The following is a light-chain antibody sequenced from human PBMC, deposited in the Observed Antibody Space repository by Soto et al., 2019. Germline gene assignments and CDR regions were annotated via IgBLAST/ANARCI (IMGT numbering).Light chain of an antibody. J-gene: IGLJ1*01. CDR2: DVS. V-gene: IGLV2-14*01. CDR1: SSDVGGYNY. Sequence: QSALTQPASVSGSPGQSITISCTGTSSDVGGYNYVSWYQQHPGKAPKLMIYDVSNRPSGVSNRFSGSKSGNTASLTISGLQDEDEADYYCSSYTSSSTLAFGTGTKLTVL. CDR3: SSYTSSSTLA.